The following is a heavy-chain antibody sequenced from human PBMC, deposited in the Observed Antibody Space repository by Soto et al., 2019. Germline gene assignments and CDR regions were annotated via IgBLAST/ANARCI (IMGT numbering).Heavy chain of an antibody. Sequence: PSETLSLTCTVSGGSISSGGDYWSWIRQHPGKGLEWIGYIYYSGSTYYNPSLKSRVTISVDTSKNQFSLKLSSVTAADTAVYYCARVVADMITFGGVIAHGAFDIWGQGTMVTVSS. CDR1: GGSISSGGDY. CDR3: ARVVADMITFGGVIAHGAFDI. CDR2: IYYSGST. D-gene: IGHD3-16*02. V-gene: IGHV4-31*03. J-gene: IGHJ3*02.